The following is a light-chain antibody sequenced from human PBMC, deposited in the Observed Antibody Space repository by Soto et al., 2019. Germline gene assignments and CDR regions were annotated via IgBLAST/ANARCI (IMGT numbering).Light chain of an antibody. CDR2: KAS. V-gene: IGKV1-5*03. J-gene: IGKJ3*01. Sequence: DIQIPQSPSPLSASVGVRVTITCRASQSINDWLARYQQKPGKAPKLLTYKASPLESGAPSRFSGSGFGTEFTLTISSLQPDDFATYYCQQYNTYSFTYGPGAKVDIK. CDR3: QQYNTYSFT. CDR1: QSINDW.